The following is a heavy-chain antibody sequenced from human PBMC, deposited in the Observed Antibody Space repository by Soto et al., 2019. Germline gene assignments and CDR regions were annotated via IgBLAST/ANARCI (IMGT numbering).Heavy chain of an antibody. CDR1: GYTFTSYG. J-gene: IGHJ4*02. CDR3: ARVLGGDRPLVTTPAPPSY. CDR2: ISAYNGNT. Sequence: QVPLVQSGAEVKKPGASVKVSCKASGYTFTSYGISWVRQAPGQGLEWMGWISAYNGNTNYAQKLQGRVTMTTDTSTSTAYMELRSLRSDDTAVYYCARVLGGDRPLVTTPAPPSYWGQGTLVTVSS. D-gene: IGHD3-16*01. V-gene: IGHV1-18*01.